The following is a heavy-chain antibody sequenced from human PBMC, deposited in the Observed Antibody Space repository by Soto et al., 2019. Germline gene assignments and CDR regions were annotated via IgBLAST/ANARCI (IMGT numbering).Heavy chain of an antibody. Sequence: EVQLVESGGGLVKPGGSLRLSCAASGFTFSSYSMNWVRQAPGKGLEWVSSISSSSSYIYYADSVKGRFTISRDNAKNSLYLQMNSLRAEDTAVYYCARAGSSGWYGTPTDYWGQGTLVPVSS. J-gene: IGHJ4*02. D-gene: IGHD6-19*01. CDR2: ISSSSSYI. CDR1: GFTFSSYS. V-gene: IGHV3-21*01. CDR3: ARAGSSGWYGTPTDY.